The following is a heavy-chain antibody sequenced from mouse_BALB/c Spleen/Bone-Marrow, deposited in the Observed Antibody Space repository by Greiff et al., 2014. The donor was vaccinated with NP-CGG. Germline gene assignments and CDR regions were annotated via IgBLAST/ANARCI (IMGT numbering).Heavy chain of an antibody. CDR2: IYPYSGGT. CDR1: GYTFTDYN. J-gene: IGHJ3*01. Sequence: VPLQQSGPELGRPGASVKISCKASGYTFTDYNIYWVKQSHGKSLEWIGYIYPYSGGTGYNQKFKSKATLTVDNSSTTAYMELRSLTSEDSAVYYCARGNWDFAYWGQGTLVTVST. CDR3: ARGNWDFAY. V-gene: IGHV1S29*02. D-gene: IGHD4-1*01.